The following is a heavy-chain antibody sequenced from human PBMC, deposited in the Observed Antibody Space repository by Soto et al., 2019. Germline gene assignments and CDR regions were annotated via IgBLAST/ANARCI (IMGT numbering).Heavy chain of an antibody. CDR1: GGFFSDNY. CDR2: IIHSGRT. J-gene: IGHJ4*02. Sequence: PSETLSLTYAVYGGFFSDNYWSWIRQPPGKGLEWIGEIIHSGRTNYNPSLKSRVTISEDTFKKQFSLKLNSVTDADTAVYYCARRGGGNYPYYFDYWDEGTLVTVSS. V-gene: IGHV4-34*12. D-gene: IGHD2-21*01. CDR3: ARRGGGNYPYYFDY.